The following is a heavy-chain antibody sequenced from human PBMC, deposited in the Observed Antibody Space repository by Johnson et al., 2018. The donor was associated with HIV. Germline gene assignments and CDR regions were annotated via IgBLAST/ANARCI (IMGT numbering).Heavy chain of an antibody. Sequence: QVQLVESGGGVVQPGRSLRLSCAASGFTFSNYAMHWVRQAPGKGLAWVAVIWYNGSNKPYTGSVNGRFTISRDNSKNTLYLQMNSLRVEDTAVYYCAKDGAMAFDIWGQGTMVTVSS. CDR2: IWYNGSNK. J-gene: IGHJ3*02. D-gene: IGHD2-2*01. CDR1: GFTFSNYA. CDR3: AKDGAMAFDI. V-gene: IGHV3-33*06.